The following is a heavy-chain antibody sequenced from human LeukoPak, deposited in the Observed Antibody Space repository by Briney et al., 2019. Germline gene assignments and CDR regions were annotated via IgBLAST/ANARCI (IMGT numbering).Heavy chain of an antibody. Sequence: PSETLSLTCTVSGGSIRRSTHYWGWIRQPPGKGLEWIGYIYYSGSTNYNPSLKSRVTISVDTSKNQFSLKLSSVTAADTAVYYCARDYVMDVWGKGTTVTISS. V-gene: IGHV4-61*01. J-gene: IGHJ6*04. CDR2: IYYSGST. CDR3: ARDYVMDV. CDR1: GGSIRRSTHY.